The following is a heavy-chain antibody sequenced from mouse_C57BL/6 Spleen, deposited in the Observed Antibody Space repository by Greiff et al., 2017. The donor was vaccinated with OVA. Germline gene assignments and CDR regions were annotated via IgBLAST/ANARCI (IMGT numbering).Heavy chain of an antibody. D-gene: IGHD2-4*01. J-gene: IGHJ4*01. CDR2: IYPGSGST. CDR3: ARYDYDRGYAMDY. Sequence: QVQLQQSGAELVKPGASVKMSCKASGYTFTSYWITWVKQRPGQGLEWIGDIYPGSGSTNYNEKFKSKATLTVDTSSSTAYMQLSSLTSEDSAVYYCARYDYDRGYAMDYWGQGTSVTVSS. CDR1: GYTFTSYW. V-gene: IGHV1-55*01.